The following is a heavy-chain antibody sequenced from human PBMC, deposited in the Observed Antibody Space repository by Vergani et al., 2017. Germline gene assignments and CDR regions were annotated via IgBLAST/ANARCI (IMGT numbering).Heavy chain of an antibody. CDR2: IWYDGSNK. CDR3: ARDEKYSYGFDAFDI. D-gene: IGHD5-18*01. V-gene: IGHV3-33*08. CDR1: GFTFSSYG. J-gene: IGHJ3*02. Sequence: QVQLVESGGGVVQPGRSLRLSCAASGFTFSSYGMHWVRQAPGKGLEWVAVIWYDGSNKYYADSVKGRFTISRDNSKNTLYLQMNSLRAEDTAVYYCARDEKYSYGFDAFDIWGQGTMVTVSS.